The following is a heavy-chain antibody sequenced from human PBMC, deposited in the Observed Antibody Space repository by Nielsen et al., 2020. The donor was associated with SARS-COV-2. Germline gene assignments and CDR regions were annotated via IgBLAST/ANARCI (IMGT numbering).Heavy chain of an antibody. Sequence: GESLKISCAASGFTFSSYDMHWVRQAPGKGLEWVAVISYAGTYEDYADSVKGRFTISSDNSKDTLFLRMNSLRGDDTAVYYCARVYGEYADYFDNWGQGTLVTVSS. CDR3: ARVYGEYADYFDN. CDR1: GFTFSSYD. J-gene: IGHJ4*02. D-gene: IGHD4/OR15-4a*01. CDR2: ISYAGTYE. V-gene: IGHV3-30*03.